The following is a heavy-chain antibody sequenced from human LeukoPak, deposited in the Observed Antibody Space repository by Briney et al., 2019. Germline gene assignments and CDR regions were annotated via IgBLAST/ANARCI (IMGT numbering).Heavy chain of an antibody. CDR1: GLSVSSNF. V-gene: IGHV3-53*01. CDR2: IYGGGST. J-gene: IGHJ4*02. Sequence: QPGGSLRLSCAATGLSVSSNFMSWVRQAPGKGLEWDSVIYGGGSTYYADSVKGRFTISRDTPKNTLYLQMNSLRVEDTAVYYCASWPVGWYGEDSWGQGTLVTVSS. D-gene: IGHD6-19*01. CDR3: ASWPVGWYGEDS.